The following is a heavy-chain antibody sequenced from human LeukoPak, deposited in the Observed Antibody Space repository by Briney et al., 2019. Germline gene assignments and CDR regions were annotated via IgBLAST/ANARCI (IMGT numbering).Heavy chain of an antibody. D-gene: IGHD5-24*01. CDR2: ISRGSSYI. CDR1: GFTFSSYS. J-gene: IGHJ3*02. CDR3: ARGRDGYNLVDAFDI. Sequence: PGGSLRLSCAASGFTFSSYSMNWVRQAPGKGLEWVSSISRGSSYIYYADSVKGRFTISRDNAKNSLYLQMNSLRAEDTAVYYCARGRDGYNLVDAFDIWGQGIMVTVSS. V-gene: IGHV3-21*01.